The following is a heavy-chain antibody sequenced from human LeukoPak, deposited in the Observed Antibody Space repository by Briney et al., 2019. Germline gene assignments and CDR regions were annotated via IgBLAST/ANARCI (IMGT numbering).Heavy chain of an antibody. D-gene: IGHD5-18*01. Sequence: PSETLSLTCTVSDVSMSSGGYSWSWIRQPPGKTLEWIGYIYFSGDTYYNPSLKSRVTISVDRSKNLFSLKMTFMTAANTAFYYCARDRADPAMAPDLWGSGTLVTVSS. CDR1: DVSMSSGGYS. CDR3: ARDRADPAMAPDL. V-gene: IGHV4-30-4*07. J-gene: IGHJ2*01. CDR2: IYFSGDT.